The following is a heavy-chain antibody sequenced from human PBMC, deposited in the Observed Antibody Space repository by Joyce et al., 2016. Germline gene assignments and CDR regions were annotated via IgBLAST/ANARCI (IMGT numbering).Heavy chain of an antibody. V-gene: IGHV3-23*01. CDR3: AKRPKHYYYYLDV. CDR1: AFTFSSYA. J-gene: IGHJ6*03. CDR2: ISSSSST. Sequence: EVQLLESVGGVVQPGGSLRLSCAASAFTFSSYAMSGVRQAPGKGLEWVSGISSSSSTYYADSGRGRFTISRDNSKNTLYLQMNSLRAEDTAIYYCAKRPKHYYYYLDVWGKGTTVTVSS.